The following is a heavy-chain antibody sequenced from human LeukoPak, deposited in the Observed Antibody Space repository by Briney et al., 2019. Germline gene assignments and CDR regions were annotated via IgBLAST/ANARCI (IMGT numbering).Heavy chain of an antibody. V-gene: IGHV3-21*04. Sequence: GGSLRLSCEASGFTFSSYRMNWVRQAPGKGLEWVSGISWNSGTKGYADSVKGRFTISRDNAKNSLYLQMNSLRAEDTAVYYCARDIWFGEYGYYYYGMDVWGQGTTVTVSS. CDR3: ARDIWFGEYGYYYYGMDV. CDR2: ISWNSGTK. D-gene: IGHD3-10*01. CDR1: GFTFSSYR. J-gene: IGHJ6*02.